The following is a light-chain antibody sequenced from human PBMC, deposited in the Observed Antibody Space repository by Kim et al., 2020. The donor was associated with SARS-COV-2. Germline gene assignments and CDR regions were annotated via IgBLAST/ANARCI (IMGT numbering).Light chain of an antibody. CDR1: QNVNYN. CDR3: QQYSNWPRT. J-gene: IGKJ2*01. V-gene: IGKV3-15*01. Sequence: SVSPRERATLSCRASQNVNYNLAWYQQKLGQPPRLLIYGASTRATAIPARFSGSGSETEFTLTITSLQSEDFAVYYCQQYSNWPRTFGQGTKLEI. CDR2: GAS.